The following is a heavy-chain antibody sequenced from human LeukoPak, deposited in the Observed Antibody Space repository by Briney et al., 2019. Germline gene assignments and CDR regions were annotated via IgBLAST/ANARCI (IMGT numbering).Heavy chain of an antibody. CDR2: IYYSGST. J-gene: IGHJ4*02. D-gene: IGHD1-14*01. CDR3: ASGTRGYFDY. CDR1: GDSIGSYF. Sequence: MSSETLSLTCTVSGDSIGSYFWSWIRQPPGKGLEWIGYIYYSGSTNYNPSLKSRVTISVDTSKNQFSLKLSSVTAADTAVYYCASGTRGYFDYWGQGTLVTVSS. V-gene: IGHV4-59*01.